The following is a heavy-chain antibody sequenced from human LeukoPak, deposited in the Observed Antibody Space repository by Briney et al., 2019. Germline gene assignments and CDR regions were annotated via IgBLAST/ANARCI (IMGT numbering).Heavy chain of an antibody. V-gene: IGHV3-21*04. CDR1: GFTFSSYS. Sequence: GGSLRLSCAASGFTFSSYSMNWVRQAPGRGLEWVSSIRFTGSYIYYADSVKGRFTISRDDAKNLLSLQMTSLRSEDTAVYYCVGGAPNWGFDYWGQGTLVTVSS. J-gene: IGHJ4*02. D-gene: IGHD7-27*01. CDR2: IRFTGSYI. CDR3: VGGAPNWGFDY.